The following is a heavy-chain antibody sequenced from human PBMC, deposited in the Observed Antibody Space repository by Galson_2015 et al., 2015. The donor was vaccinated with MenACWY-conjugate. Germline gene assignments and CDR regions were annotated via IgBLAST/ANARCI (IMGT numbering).Heavy chain of an antibody. CDR2: ICAGGISI. CDR3: VRGSIGWRGMDI. J-gene: IGHJ6*02. D-gene: IGHD2-15*01. CDR1: GFVFSDYC. Sequence: ALRLSCAASGFVFSDYCMHWVRQAPGKGLECVSRICAGGISIMYGDSVRGRFTISSADAENTLYLQMDGLRADDTAVYFCVRGSIGWRGMDIWGQGTTVTVSS. V-gene: IGHV3-74*03.